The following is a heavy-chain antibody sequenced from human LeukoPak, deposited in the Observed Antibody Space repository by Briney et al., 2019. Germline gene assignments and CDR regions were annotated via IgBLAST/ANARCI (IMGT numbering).Heavy chain of an antibody. J-gene: IGHJ6*02. V-gene: IGHV4-30-2*01. CDR2: IYHSGST. CDR3: ARVESYYYGMDV. Sequence: SQTLSLTCAVSGGSISSGGYSWSWIRQPPGKGLEWIGYIYHSGSTYYNPSLKSRVAISVDRSKNQFSLKLSSVTAADTAVYYCARVESYYYGMDVWGQGTTVTVSS. CDR1: GGSISSGGYS.